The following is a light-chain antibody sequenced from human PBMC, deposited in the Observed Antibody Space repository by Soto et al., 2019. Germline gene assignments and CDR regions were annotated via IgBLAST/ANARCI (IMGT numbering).Light chain of an antibody. J-gene: IGLJ3*02. CDR2: EVN. CDR1: SSDVGAYNY. CDR3: PSYAGRNIGV. Sequence: QSALTQPPSASGSPGQSVTISCTGTSSDVGAYNYVSWYQQYPGKAPKLMIYEVNKRPSGVPDRFSGSKSGKTASLTVSGLQRGDGADYHCPSYAGRNIGVFGGGTKVTAL. V-gene: IGLV2-8*01.